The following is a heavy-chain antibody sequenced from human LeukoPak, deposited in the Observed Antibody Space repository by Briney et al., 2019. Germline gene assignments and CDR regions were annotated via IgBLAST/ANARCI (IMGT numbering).Heavy chain of an antibody. V-gene: IGHV1-2*02. D-gene: IGHD5-18*01. J-gene: IGHJ4*02. CDR3: ARPEYRYGYILDY. Sequence: ASVKVSCKASGYNFTVHYIHWVLKDPGQGLDWIDWIKPDSGATNYAQKFQGRVTMTRDTSISTAHMELSRLTSDDTAVYYCARPEYRYGYILDYWGQGTLVTVSS. CDR2: IKPDSGAT. CDR1: GYNFTVHY.